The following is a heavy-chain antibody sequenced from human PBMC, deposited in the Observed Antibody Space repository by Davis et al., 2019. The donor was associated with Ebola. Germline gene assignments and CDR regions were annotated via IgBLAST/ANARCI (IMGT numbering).Heavy chain of an antibody. CDR2: SNPGTGNT. J-gene: IGHJ4*02. CDR3: ARDAGGWGSYFDY. D-gene: IGHD6-19*01. Sequence: ASVKVSCKASRGTFGSYAISWVRQAPGQGLEWMGWSNPGTGNTKYSRNFEGRVTTTTDTSASTAYMELSSLTSEDTAIYYCARDAGGWGSYFDYWGQGTLVTVSS. CDR1: RGTFGSYA. V-gene: IGHV1-3*01.